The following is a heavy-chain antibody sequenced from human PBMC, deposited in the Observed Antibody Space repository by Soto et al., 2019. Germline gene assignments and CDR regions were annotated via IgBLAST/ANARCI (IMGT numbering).Heavy chain of an antibody. V-gene: IGHV3-30*19. J-gene: IGHJ4*02. CDR1: GFTFSSYG. CDR3: AREDYDSSGYSIFDY. CDR2: ISYDGSNK. Sequence: GGSLRLSCAASGFTFSSYGMHWVRQAPGKGLEWVSSISYDGSNKYYADSVKGRFTISRDNSKNTLYLQMNSLRAEDTAVYYCAREDYDSSGYSIFDYWGQGTLVTVSS. D-gene: IGHD3-22*01.